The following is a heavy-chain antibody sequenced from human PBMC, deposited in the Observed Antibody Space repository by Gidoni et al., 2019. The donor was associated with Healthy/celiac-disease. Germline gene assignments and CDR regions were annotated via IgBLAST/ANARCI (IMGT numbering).Heavy chain of an antibody. CDR3: ARHTAVGWNNWFDP. D-gene: IGHD1-1*01. V-gene: IGHV4-39*01. CDR2: IYYSGST. Sequence: GLEWIGSIYYSGSTYYNPSLKSRVTISVDTSKNQFSLKLSSVTAADTAVYYCARHTAVGWNNWFDPWGQGTLVTVSS. J-gene: IGHJ5*02.